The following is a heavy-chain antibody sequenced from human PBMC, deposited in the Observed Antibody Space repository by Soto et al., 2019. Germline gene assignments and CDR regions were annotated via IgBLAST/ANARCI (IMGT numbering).Heavy chain of an antibody. J-gene: IGHJ5*02. CDR3: ARTRGSGSSEFDP. CDR2: ISYDGSNK. CDR1: GFTFSSYA. V-gene: IGHV3-30-3*01. Sequence: GSLRLSCAASGFTFSSYAMHWVRQAPGKGLEWVAVISYDGSNKYYADSVKGRFTISRDNSKNTLYLQMNSLRAEDTAVYYCARTRGSGSSEFDPWGQGTLVTVSS. D-gene: IGHD3-10*01.